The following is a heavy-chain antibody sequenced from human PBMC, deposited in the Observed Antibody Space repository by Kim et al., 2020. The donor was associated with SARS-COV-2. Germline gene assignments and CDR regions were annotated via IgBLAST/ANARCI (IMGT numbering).Heavy chain of an antibody. Sequence: SETLSLTCTVSGGSISSYYWSWIRQPPGKGLEWIGYIYYSGSTNYNPSLKSRVTISVDTSKNQFSLKLSSVTAADTAVYYCARHGLSELTRFDYWGQGTLVTVSS. D-gene: IGHD1-7*01. CDR3: ARHGLSELTRFDY. J-gene: IGHJ4*02. V-gene: IGHV4-59*08. CDR2: IYYSGST. CDR1: GGSISSYY.